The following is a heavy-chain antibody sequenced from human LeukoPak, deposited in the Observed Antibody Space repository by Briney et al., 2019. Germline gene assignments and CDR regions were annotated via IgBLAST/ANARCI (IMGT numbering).Heavy chain of an antibody. D-gene: IGHD3-10*01. V-gene: IGHV5-51*01. Sequence: GESLKISCKGSGYSFTSYWIGWVRQMPGKGLEWMGIIYPGDSDTRYSPSFQGQVTISADKSISTAYLQWSSLKASDTAMYYCARFTAAYGSGSYSRYGTDVWGQGTTVTVSS. CDR3: ARFTAAYGSGSYSRYGTDV. J-gene: IGHJ6*02. CDR2: IYPGDSDT. CDR1: GYSFTSYW.